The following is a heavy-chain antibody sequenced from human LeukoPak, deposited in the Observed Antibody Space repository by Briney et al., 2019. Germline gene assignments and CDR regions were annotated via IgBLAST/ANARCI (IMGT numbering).Heavy chain of an antibody. CDR3: AGDRGGYCSSTSCRGDFDY. D-gene: IGHD2-2*01. V-gene: IGHV4-4*07. Sequence: KPSETLSLTCTVSGGSISSYYWSWIRQPAGKGLEWIGRIYTSGSTNYNPSLKSRVTMSVDTSKNQFSLKLSSVTAADTAVYYCAGDRGGYCSSTSCRGDFDYWGQGTLVTVSS. CDR1: GGSISSYY. J-gene: IGHJ4*02. CDR2: IYTSGST.